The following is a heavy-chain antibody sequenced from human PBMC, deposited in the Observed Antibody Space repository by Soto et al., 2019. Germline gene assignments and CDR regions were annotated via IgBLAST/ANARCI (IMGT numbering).Heavy chain of an antibody. D-gene: IGHD4-17*01. V-gene: IGHV3-30-3*01. CDR3: ARGQNYGDYVFAFDI. CDR2: ISYDGSNK. CDR1: GFTFSSYA. J-gene: IGHJ3*02. Sequence: GGSLRLSCAAPGFTFSSYAMHWVRQAPGKGLEWVAVISYDGSNKYYADSVKGRFTISRDNSKNTLYLQMNSLRAEDTAVYYCARGQNYGDYVFAFDIWGQGTMVTVSS.